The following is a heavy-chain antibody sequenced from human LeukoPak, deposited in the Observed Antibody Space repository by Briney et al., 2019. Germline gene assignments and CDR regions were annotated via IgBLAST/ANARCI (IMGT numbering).Heavy chain of an antibody. CDR3: ARDRVPAASLGMDV. CDR2: IYYSGST. Sequence: KASETLSLTCTVSGGSISSGGYYWSWIRQHPGKDLEWIGYIYYSGSTYYNPSLKSRVTISVDTSKNQFSLKLSSVTAADTAVYYCARDRVPAASLGMDVWGQGTTVTVSS. CDR1: GGSISSGGYY. J-gene: IGHJ6*02. V-gene: IGHV4-31*03. D-gene: IGHD2-2*01.